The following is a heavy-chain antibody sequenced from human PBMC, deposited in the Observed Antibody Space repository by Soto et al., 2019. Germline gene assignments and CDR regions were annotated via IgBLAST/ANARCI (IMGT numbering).Heavy chain of an antibody. CDR3: ASGWFGEFVYYFDY. CDR2: ISDYNGNT. D-gene: IGHD3-10*01. J-gene: IGHJ4*02. CDR1: GYTFTSYG. Sequence: QVQLVQSGAEVKKPGASVKVSCKASGYTFTSYGISWVRQAPGQGLEWMGWISDYNGNTNYAQKLQGRVTMTTDTRXSTAYMELRSLRSDDTAVYYCASGWFGEFVYYFDYWGQGTLVTVSS. V-gene: IGHV1-18*01.